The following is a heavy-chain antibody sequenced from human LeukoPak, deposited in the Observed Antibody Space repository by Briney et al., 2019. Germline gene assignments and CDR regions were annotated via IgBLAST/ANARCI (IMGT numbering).Heavy chain of an antibody. CDR2: IYYSGST. J-gene: IGHJ4*02. D-gene: IGHD1-26*01. V-gene: IGHV4-59*01. CDR1: GGSISSYY. Sequence: SETLSLTCTVSGGSISSYYWSWIRQPPGKGLEWIGYIYYSGSTNYNPSLKSRVTISVDTSKNQFSLKLSSVTAAGTAVYYCARGGVDYFDYWGQGTLVTVSS. CDR3: ARGGVDYFDY.